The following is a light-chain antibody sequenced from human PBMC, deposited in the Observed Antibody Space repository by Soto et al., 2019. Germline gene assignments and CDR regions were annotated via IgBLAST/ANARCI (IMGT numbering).Light chain of an antibody. CDR2: KAS. J-gene: IGKJ1*01. CDR3: HQYHNFPRT. V-gene: IGKV1-5*03. CDR1: QSINAW. Sequence: DIQLTQSPSTLYASVGDRVTITCRASQSINAWLAWYQQKPGQAPNLLIYKASTLESGVPSRFSGSGSGTEFTLTVSSLQPDDFATYYCHQYHNFPRTFGQGTKVEI.